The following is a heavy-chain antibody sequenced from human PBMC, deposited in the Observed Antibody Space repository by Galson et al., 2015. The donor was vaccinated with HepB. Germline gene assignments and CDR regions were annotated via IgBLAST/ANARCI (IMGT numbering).Heavy chain of an antibody. CDR3: ARDRGTSALGYYGMDV. V-gene: IGHV3-53*01. CDR1: GFTVSSNY. D-gene: IGHD2-2*01. CDR2: IYSGGST. Sequence: SLRLSCAASGFTVSSNYMSWVRQAPGKGLEWVSVIYSGGSTYYADSVKGRFTISRDNSKNTLYLQMNSLRAEDTAVYYCARDRGTSALGYYGMDVWGQGTTVTVSS. J-gene: IGHJ6*02.